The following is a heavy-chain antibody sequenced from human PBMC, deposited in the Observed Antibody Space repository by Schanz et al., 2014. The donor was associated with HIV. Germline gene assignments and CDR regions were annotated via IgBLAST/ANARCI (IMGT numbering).Heavy chain of an antibody. CDR2: INHSGRT. CDR3: SRGAGGGDYYDSSDYPYCLDY. Sequence: QVQLQQWGAGLLKPSETLSLTCAVYGGSFSGYYWSWIRQSPGKGLEWIGEINHSGRTKYSPSLKRRVTISVDTSKGQFSLKLSSVTAADTAVYYCSRGAGGGDYYDSSDYPYCLDYWGQGTQVTVSS. CDR1: GGSFSGYY. V-gene: IGHV4-34*02. J-gene: IGHJ4*02. D-gene: IGHD3-22*01.